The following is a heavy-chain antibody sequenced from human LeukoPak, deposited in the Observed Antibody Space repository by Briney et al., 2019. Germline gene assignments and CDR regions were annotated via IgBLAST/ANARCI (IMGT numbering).Heavy chain of an antibody. J-gene: IGHJ5*02. Sequence: GGSLRLSCTGSGFPFGTYAMSWVRQAPGKGLEWVSAISGGSDNTHYAESVKGRFTISRGISKSTVYLQMNSLRVEDTAVYYCAKDAVRGRFDPWGQGTMVTVSS. CDR3: AKDAVRGRFDP. D-gene: IGHD3-10*01. CDR1: GFPFGTYA. V-gene: IGHV3-23*01. CDR2: ISGGSDNT.